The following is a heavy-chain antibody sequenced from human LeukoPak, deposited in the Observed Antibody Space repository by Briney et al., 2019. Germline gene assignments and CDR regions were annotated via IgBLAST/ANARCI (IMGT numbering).Heavy chain of an antibody. D-gene: IGHD2-21*02. CDR3: AXSXXXXAYCXXDXXXXXDXXGXXXXXTXXXXXXXXXXXNY. CDR1: GYTFTDYY. CDR2: VDPEDGET. J-gene: IGHJ6*01. Sequence: ASVKVSCKVSGYTFTDYYMHWVQQAPGKGLEWMGLVDPEDGETIYAEKFQGRVTITADTSTDTAYMELSSLRSEDTAVYYCAXSXXXXAYCXXDXXXXXDXXGXXXXXTXXXXXXXXXXXNY. V-gene: IGHV1-69-2*01.